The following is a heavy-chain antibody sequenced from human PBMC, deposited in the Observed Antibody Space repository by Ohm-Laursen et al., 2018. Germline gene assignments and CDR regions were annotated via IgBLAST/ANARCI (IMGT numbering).Heavy chain of an antibody. D-gene: IGHD3-22*01. J-gene: IGHJ3*02. CDR3: TTDVYDSSGYYSGNDAFDI. Sequence: SLRLSCTASGFTLARFWMKWVRQTPGKGLEWVGRIRSKTDGGTTDYAAPVKGRFTISRDDSKNTLYLQMNSLKTEDTAVYYCTTDVYDSSGYYSGNDAFDIWGQGTMVTVSS. CDR2: IRSKTDGGTT. V-gene: IGHV3-15*01. CDR1: GFTLARFW.